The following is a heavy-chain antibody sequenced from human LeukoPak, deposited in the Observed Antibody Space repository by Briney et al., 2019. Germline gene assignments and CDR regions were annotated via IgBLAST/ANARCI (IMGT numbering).Heavy chain of an antibody. CDR3: AREFYDSSGRKHAFEN. CDR2: IDPDSGGT. CDR1: GYTFTDYY. V-gene: IGHV1-2*02. D-gene: IGHD3-22*01. J-gene: IGHJ3*02. Sequence: GASVKVSCKASGYTFTDYYIHWVRQAPGQGLEWMGRIDPDSGGTSYPQKFQGRVTMTRDTSITTAYMELSRLRSDDTAVYYRAREFYDSSGRKHAFENWGQGTLVTVSS.